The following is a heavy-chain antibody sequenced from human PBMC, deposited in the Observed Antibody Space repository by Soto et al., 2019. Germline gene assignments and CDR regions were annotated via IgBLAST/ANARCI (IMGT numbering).Heavy chain of an antibody. V-gene: IGHV3-21*01. Sequence: EVQLVESGRGLVKPGGSLRLSCAASGFTFSSYNMNWVRQAPGKGLEWVSSISSSSSYIYYADSVKGRFTISRDNAKNSLYLQMNSLRAEDTAVYYCARGFRWEQYYFDYWGQGTLVTVSS. D-gene: IGHD1-26*01. CDR3: ARGFRWEQYYFDY. CDR1: GFTFSSYN. CDR2: ISSSSSYI. J-gene: IGHJ4*02.